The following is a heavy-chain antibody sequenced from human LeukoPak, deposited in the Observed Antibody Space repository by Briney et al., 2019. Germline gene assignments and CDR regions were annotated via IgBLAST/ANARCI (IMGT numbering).Heavy chain of an antibody. D-gene: IGHD5/OR15-5a*01. CDR1: GYSFTSSY. CDR3: ARGVWAKGMDV. J-gene: IGHJ6*02. V-gene: IGHV1-2*02. Sequence: ASVKVSCKASGYSFTSSYMRWVPPAPGQGLEWMGWINPNTGDTNYTQRFQGRVTMTRDTSIGTAYMELSRLRSDDTAVYYCARGVWAKGMDVWGQGTTVTVSS. CDR2: INPNTGDT.